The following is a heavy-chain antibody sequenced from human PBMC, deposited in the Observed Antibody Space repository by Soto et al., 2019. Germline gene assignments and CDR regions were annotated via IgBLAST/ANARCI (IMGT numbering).Heavy chain of an antibody. J-gene: IGHJ6*02. Sequence: GGSLRLSCAASGFTFSNAWMNWVRQAPGKGLEWVGRIKSKTDGGTTDYAAPVKGRFTISRDDSKNTLYLQMNSLRAEDTAVYYCAKDEGKGYCSGGSCYSYIIGYYYYGMDVWGQGTTVTVSS. CDR3: AKDEGKGYCSGGSCYSYIIGYYYYGMDV. CDR1: GFTFSNAW. CDR2: IKSKTDGGTT. D-gene: IGHD2-15*01. V-gene: IGHV3-15*07.